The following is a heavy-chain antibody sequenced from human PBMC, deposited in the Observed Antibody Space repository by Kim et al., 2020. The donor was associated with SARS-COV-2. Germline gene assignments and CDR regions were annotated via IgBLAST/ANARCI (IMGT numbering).Heavy chain of an antibody. J-gene: IGHJ6*02. CDR3: ARWGTGGYSYGNYYGMDV. CDR1: GGSFSGYY. CDR2: INHSGST. Sequence: SETLSLTCAVYGGSFSGYYWSWIRQPPGKGLEWIGEINHSGSTNYNPSLKSRVTISVDTSKNQFSLKLSSVTAADTAVYYCARWGTGGYSYGNYYGMDVWGQGTTVTVSS. D-gene: IGHD5-18*01. V-gene: IGHV4-34*01.